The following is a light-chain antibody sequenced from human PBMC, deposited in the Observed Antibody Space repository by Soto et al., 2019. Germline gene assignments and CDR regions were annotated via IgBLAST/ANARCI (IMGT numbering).Light chain of an antibody. V-gene: IGKV3-15*01. CDR1: QSVSTK. J-gene: IGKJ3*01. CDR3: QQYKNWPHFT. Sequence: EIVMTQSPATLSVSPGERATLSCRASQSVSTKLAWYRHKPGQAPRLLIYGASTRATGIPARFSGSGSGTEFTLTNNSMQSEDFAVYYCQQYKNWPHFTFGPGTTVDIK. CDR2: GAS.